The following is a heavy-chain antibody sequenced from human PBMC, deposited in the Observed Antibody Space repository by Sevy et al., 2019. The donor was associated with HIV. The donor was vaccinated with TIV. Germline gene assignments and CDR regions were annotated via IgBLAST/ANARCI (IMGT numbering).Heavy chain of an antibody. Sequence: GESLKISCAASGFXFSSYSMNWVRQAPGKGLEWVSSISRSSSYIYYADSVKGRFTISRDNAKNSLYLQMNRLRAEDTAVYYCAREGATKGGWFDPWGQGTLVTVSS. D-gene: IGHD1-26*01. V-gene: IGHV3-21*01. CDR3: AREGATKGGWFDP. CDR1: GFXFSSYS. J-gene: IGHJ5*02. CDR2: ISRSSSYI.